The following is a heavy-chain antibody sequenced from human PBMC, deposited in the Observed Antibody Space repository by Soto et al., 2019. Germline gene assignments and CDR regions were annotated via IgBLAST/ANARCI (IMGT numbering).Heavy chain of an antibody. Sequence: VKVSCKASGGTFSSYGFTWVRQAPGQGLEWMGVIIPLFGTANYAQKFQGRVTITADESTGTDYMELSSLRSDDTAVYYCARVTTMSDAPGQYFHQWGQGTQVTVSS. V-gene: IGHV1-69*01. CDR2: IIPLFGTA. CDR1: GGTFSSYG. D-gene: IGHD3-10*02. J-gene: IGHJ1*01. CDR3: ARVTTMSDAPGQYFHQ.